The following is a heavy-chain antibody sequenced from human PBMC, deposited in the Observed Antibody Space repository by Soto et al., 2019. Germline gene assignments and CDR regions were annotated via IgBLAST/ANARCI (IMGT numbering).Heavy chain of an antibody. D-gene: IGHD3-22*01. V-gene: IGHV3-30*18. CDR3: ANLAYFDRGITMIVVDPRVY. J-gene: IGHJ4*02. Sequence: GGSLRLSCAASGFTFSSYGMHWVRQAPGKGLEWVAVISYDGSNKYYADSVKGRFTISRDNSKNTLYLQMNSLRAEDTAVYYCANLAYFDRGITMIVVDPRVYWGQGTLVTVSS. CDR2: ISYDGSNK. CDR1: GFTFSSYG.